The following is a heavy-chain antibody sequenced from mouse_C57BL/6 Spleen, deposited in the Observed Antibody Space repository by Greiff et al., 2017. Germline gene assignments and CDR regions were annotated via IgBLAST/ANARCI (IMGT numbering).Heavy chain of an antibody. V-gene: IGHV1-82*01. Sequence: QVQLQQSGPELVKPGASVKISCKAFGYAFSSSWMNWVKQRPGKGLEWIGRIYPGDGDTNYNGKFKGKATLTADKSSSTAYMQLSSLTSEDSAVYFCATDYGYYFDYWGQGTTLTVSS. D-gene: IGHD2-4*01. CDR1: GYAFSSSW. CDR2: IYPGDGDT. J-gene: IGHJ2*01. CDR3: ATDYGYYFDY.